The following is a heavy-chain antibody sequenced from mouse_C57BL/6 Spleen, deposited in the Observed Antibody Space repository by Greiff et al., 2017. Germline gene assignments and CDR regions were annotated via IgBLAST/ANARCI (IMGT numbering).Heavy chain of an antibody. V-gene: IGHV1-80*01. J-gene: IGHJ4*01. CDR3: ARCRAMDY. CDR2: IYPGAGDT. CDR1: GFAFSSYW. Sequence: QVQLQQSGAELVKPGASVKISCKASGFAFSSYWLNWVKQRPGTGLEWIGQIYPGAGDTNYNGKFKGKATLTADKSSSKDYMQLISLTSEDTAVYFCARCRAMDYWGQGTSVTVSS.